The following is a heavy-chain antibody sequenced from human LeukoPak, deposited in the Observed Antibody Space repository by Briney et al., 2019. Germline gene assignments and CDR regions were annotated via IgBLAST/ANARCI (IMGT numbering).Heavy chain of an antibody. D-gene: IGHD3-22*01. J-gene: IGHJ5*02. CDR3: ARGVEGKSYYYDSSGYYGP. Sequence: PSETLSLTCTVSGYSISSGYYWGWIRQPPGKGLEWIGSIYHSGSTYYNPPLKSRVTISVDTSKNQFSLKLSSVTAADTAVYYCARGVEGKSYYYDSSGYYGPWGQGTLVTVSS. CDR2: IYHSGST. CDR1: GYSISSGYY. V-gene: IGHV4-38-2*02.